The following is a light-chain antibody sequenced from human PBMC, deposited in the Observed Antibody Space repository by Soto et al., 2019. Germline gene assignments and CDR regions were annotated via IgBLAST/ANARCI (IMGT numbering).Light chain of an antibody. CDR1: NSDVGSHNF. Sequence: QSVLTQPASVSGSPGQSITISCTGTNSDVGSHNFVSWYQQYPGKAPKLLIYEASKRPSGLSNRFSGSKSGNTASLTISGVQAEDEADYYCCSLTNGATWVFGGGTKLTVL. CDR2: EAS. V-gene: IGLV2-23*01. J-gene: IGLJ3*02. CDR3: CSLTNGATWV.